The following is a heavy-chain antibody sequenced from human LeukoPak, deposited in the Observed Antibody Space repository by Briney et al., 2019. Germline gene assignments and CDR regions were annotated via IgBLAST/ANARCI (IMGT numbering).Heavy chain of an antibody. J-gene: IGHJ5*02. CDR1: GGSITSSTHY. CDR2: IYYSGST. V-gene: IGHV4-39*07. Sequence: SETLSLTCSVSGGSITSSTHYWDWIRQPPGKGLEWIGTIYYSGSTDYHPSLKSRVTISVDTSKNQFSLKLSSVTAADTAVYYCARNLIPYDYVWGSYSNWFDPWGQGTLVTVSS. CDR3: ARNLIPYDYVWGSYSNWFDP. D-gene: IGHD3-16*01.